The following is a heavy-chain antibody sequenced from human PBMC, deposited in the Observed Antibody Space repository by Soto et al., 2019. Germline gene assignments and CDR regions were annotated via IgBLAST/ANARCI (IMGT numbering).Heavy chain of an antibody. Sequence: EVQLVESGGDLVQRGGSLRLSCAASGFPFSSYWMHWVHHTPGKGLDWVARISGDGVTTYYADSVTGRFTVSRDNAKNTLSLKIIGLRAEDTAVYYCAREYYGLLTGYYTDYWGQGTLVSVSS. J-gene: IGHJ4*02. V-gene: IGHV3-74*01. CDR2: ISGDGVTT. CDR3: AREYYGLLTGYYTDY. CDR1: GFPFSSYW. D-gene: IGHD3-9*01.